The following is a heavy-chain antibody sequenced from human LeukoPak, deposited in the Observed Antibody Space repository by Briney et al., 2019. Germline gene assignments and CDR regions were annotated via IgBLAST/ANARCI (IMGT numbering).Heavy chain of an antibody. Sequence: PGGSLRLSCAASGFTFSSYSMNWVRQAPGKGLEWVSYISSSSSTIYYADSVKGRFTISRDNAKNSLYLQMNSLRAEDTAVYYCARDAHRGYSGYDYFDYWGQGTLVTVSS. V-gene: IGHV3-48*01. D-gene: IGHD5-12*01. CDR3: ARDAHRGYSGYDYFDY. CDR1: GFTFSSYS. J-gene: IGHJ4*02. CDR2: ISSSSSTI.